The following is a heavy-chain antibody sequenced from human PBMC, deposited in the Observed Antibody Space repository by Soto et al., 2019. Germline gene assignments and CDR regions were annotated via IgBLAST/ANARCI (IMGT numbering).Heavy chain of an antibody. Sequence: ASVKVSCKASGFTFSDYGFSWVRPAPGRVLEWMGWISAFNGKTNYTQKSEGRVAMTTDAATTTAYMELRILTVDDAAVYYCFRDQQRLLPVPLNLDDWGQGTVVTVSS. D-gene: IGHD6-25*01. J-gene: IGHJ4*02. CDR3: FRDQQRLLPVPLNLDD. CDR1: GFTFSDYG. CDR2: ISAFNGKT. V-gene: IGHV1-18*01.